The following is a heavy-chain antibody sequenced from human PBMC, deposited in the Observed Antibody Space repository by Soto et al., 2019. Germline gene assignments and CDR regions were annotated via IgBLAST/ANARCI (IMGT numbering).Heavy chain of an antibody. V-gene: IGHV4-34*01. J-gene: IGHJ4*02. CDR2: INHSGST. Sequence: QVQLQQWGAGLLKPSETLSLTCAVYGGSFSGYYWSWIRQPPGKGLEWIGEINHSGSTHYNPSLKSRVTRSVDTSKNQFSLKLSSVTAADTAVYYCARGYSREFDYWGQVTLVTVSS. D-gene: IGHD2-21*01. CDR1: GGSFSGYY. CDR3: ARGYSREFDY.